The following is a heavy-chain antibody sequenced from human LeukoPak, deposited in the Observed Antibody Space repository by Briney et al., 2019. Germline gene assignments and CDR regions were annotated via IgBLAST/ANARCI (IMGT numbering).Heavy chain of an antibody. J-gene: IGHJ6*03. D-gene: IGHD2-21*02. CDR3: TRFPPIVVVTDTMDV. Sequence: QAGGSLRLSCTASGFTFGDYAMSWFRQAPGKGLEWVGFIRSKAYGWTTEYAASVKGRFTISRDDSKSIAYLQMNSLKTEDTAVYYCTRFPPIVVVTDTMDVWGKGTTVTVSS. CDR2: IRSKAYGWTT. CDR1: GFTFGDYA. V-gene: IGHV3-49*03.